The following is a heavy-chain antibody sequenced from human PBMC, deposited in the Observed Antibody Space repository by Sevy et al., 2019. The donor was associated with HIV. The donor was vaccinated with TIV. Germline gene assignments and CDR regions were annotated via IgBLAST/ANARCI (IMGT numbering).Heavy chain of an antibody. D-gene: IGHD6-13*01. J-gene: IGHJ4*02. V-gene: IGHV1-2*02. Sequence: ASVKVSCKASGYTFTGYYMHWVRQAPGQGLEWMGWINPNSGGTEYAQKFQGRVTMTRDTSISIAYMELSRLRSDDTAVYFCAKDRWGIAAAGTGVFDYWGQGALVTVSS. CDR1: GYTFTGYY. CDR3: AKDRWGIAAAGTGVFDY. CDR2: INPNSGGT.